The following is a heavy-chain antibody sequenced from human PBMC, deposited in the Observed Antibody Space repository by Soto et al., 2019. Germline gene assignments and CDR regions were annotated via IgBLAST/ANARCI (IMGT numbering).Heavy chain of an antibody. V-gene: IGHV3-49*03. J-gene: IGHJ4*02. CDR2: IRSKAFSETT. Sequence: GGSLRLSCTASGFTFSDYAMGWFRQAPGKGLEWVGFIRSKAFSETTEYAASVKGRFTISRDDSKSIAYLQMNSLKTEDTAVYYCTRVYCSSISCYEVYWGQGT. CDR1: GFTFSDYA. CDR3: TRVYCSSISCYEVY. D-gene: IGHD2-2*01.